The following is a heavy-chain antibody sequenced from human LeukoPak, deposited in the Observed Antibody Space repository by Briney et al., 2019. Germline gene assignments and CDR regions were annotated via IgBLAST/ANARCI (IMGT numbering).Heavy chain of an antibody. Sequence: GGSLRLSCAASGFTFSKTWMSWVRQAPGKGLEWVANIKVDGSERYYVESMKGRFTISRDNAKNSLYLQMTSLRAEDTAIYYCARDWNYGFDYWGQGTLVTVSS. CDR1: GFTFSKTW. D-gene: IGHD1-7*01. CDR2: IKVDGSER. J-gene: IGHJ4*02. CDR3: ARDWNYGFDY. V-gene: IGHV3-7*01.